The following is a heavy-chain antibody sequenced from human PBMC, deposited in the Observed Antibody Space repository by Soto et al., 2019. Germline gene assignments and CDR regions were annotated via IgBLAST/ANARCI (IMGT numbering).Heavy chain of an antibody. D-gene: IGHD2-2*01. CDR1: GYDFTAYD. CDR2: MNPINGAT. V-gene: IGHV1-8*02. J-gene: IGHJ5*02. CDR3: ARVVPGAEAWFGP. Sequence: QVQLVQSGAEVKQSGASVKVSCKASGYDFTAYDINWVRQASGQGLEWMGWMNPINGATGSARRFQGRVSMTRNTATGTAYLELTSLRSDDTAVYYCARVVPGAEAWFGPWGQGTLVTVSS.